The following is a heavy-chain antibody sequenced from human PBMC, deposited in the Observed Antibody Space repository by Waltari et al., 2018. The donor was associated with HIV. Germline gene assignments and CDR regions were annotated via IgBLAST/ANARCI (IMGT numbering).Heavy chain of an antibody. Sequence: QVQLVESGGGVVQPGRSLRLSCAVSGFTFSSYGMHCVRQAPGKGLEWVAVIWYDGSKKYYADSVKGRFTISRDNSKNTLYLKMNSLRDEDTAVYYCARGVHDFYYGMDVWGQGTSVTVSS. CDR3: ARGVHDFYYGMDV. V-gene: IGHV3-33*01. CDR2: IWYDGSKK. J-gene: IGHJ6*02. CDR1: GFTFSSYG.